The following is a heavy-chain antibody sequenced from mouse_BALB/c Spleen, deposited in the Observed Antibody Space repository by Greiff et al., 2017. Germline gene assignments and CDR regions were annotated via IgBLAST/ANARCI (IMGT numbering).Heavy chain of an antibody. Sequence: VQLQQSGAELVRPGTSVKVSCKASGYAFTNYLIEWVKQRPGQGLEWIGVINPGSGGTNYNEKFKGKATLTADKSSSTAYMQLSSLTSDDSAVYFCAVKAWFAYWGQGTLVTVSA. CDR3: AVKAWFAY. J-gene: IGHJ3*01. V-gene: IGHV1-54*01. CDR2: INPGSGGT. CDR1: GYAFTNYL.